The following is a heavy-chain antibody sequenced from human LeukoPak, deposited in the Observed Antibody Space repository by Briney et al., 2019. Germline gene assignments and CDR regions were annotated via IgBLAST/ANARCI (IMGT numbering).Heavy chain of an antibody. CDR2: IYSGGST. V-gene: IGHV3-66*01. J-gene: IGHJ5*02. CDR3: ARYYYDSSGFAP. D-gene: IGHD3-22*01. Sequence: GGSLRLPCAASGFTFSNNYMSWVRQAPGKGLEWVSVIYSGGSTYYADSVKGRFTISRDNSKNTLYLQMNSLRAEDTAVYYCARYYYDSSGFAPWGQGTLVTVSS. CDR1: GFTFSNNY.